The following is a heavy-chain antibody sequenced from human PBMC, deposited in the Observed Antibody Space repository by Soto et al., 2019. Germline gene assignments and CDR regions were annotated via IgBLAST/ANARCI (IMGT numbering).Heavy chain of an antibody. CDR1: GGSISSGGYY. CDR2: IYYSGST. V-gene: IGHV4-31*03. Sequence: SETLSLTCTVSGGSISSGGYYWSWIRQHPGKGLEWIGYIYYSGSTYYNPSLKSRVTISVDTSKNQFSLKLTSVTVAGTAVYYCAREPVPDHVYYGLDVWGQGTTVTVSS. J-gene: IGHJ6*02. D-gene: IGHD2-8*01. CDR3: AREPVPDHVYYGLDV.